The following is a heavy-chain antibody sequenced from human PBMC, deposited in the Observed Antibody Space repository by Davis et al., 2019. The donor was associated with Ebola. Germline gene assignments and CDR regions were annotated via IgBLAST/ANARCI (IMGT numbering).Heavy chain of an antibody. CDR3: ARVGEAAKVVY. Sequence: PGGSLRLSCAASGFTFSSYWMSWVRQAPGKGLEWVANIKQDGSEKYYVDSVKCRFTISRDNAKNSLYLQMNSLRAEDTAVYYCARVGEAAKVVYWGQGTLVTVSS. D-gene: IGHD2-15*01. J-gene: IGHJ4*02. CDR1: GFTFSSYW. V-gene: IGHV3-7*01. CDR2: IKQDGSEK.